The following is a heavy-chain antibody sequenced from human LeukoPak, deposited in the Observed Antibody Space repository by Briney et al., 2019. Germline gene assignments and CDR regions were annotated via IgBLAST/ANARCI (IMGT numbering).Heavy chain of an antibody. V-gene: IGHV3-23*01. CDR3: AKAPPAATNYYYGMDV. CDR2: VSVRGDAT. D-gene: IGHD2-15*01. J-gene: IGHJ6*02. CDR1: GFTFNNYA. Sequence: GGSLRLSCAASGFTFNNYAMTWVRQAPGKGLEWVSAVSVRGDATYYADSVKGRLTISRDDSKNTLYLQMNSLRAEDTAVYHCAKAPPAATNYYYGMDVWGQGTTVTVSS.